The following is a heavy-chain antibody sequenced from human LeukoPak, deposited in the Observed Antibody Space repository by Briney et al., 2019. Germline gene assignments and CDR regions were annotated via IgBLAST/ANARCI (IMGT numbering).Heavy chain of an antibody. J-gene: IGHJ3*02. CDR2: IYTSGST. V-gene: IGHV4-4*07. CDR1: GGSISSYY. Sequence: SETLSLTCTVSGGSISSYYWSWIRQPAGKGLEWIGRIYTSGSTNYNPSLKSRVTMSVDTSKNQFSLKVSSVTAADTAVYYCARDWGRDIVVVVSVNDAFDIWGQGTLVTVSS. CDR3: ARDWGRDIVVVVSVNDAFDI. D-gene: IGHD2-15*01.